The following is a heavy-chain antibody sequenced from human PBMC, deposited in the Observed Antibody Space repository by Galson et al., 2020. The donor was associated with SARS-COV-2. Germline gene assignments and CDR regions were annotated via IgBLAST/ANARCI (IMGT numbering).Heavy chain of an antibody. CDR3: ARGSNKHYDILTGYYNSYYYYMDV. Sequence: SVKVSCKASGGTFSSYAISWVRQAPGQGLEWMGGIIPIFGTANYAQKFQGRVTITADESTSTAYMELSSLRSEDTAVYYCARGSNKHYDILTGYYNSYYYYMDVWGKGTTVTVSS. CDR2: IIPIFGTA. J-gene: IGHJ6*03. D-gene: IGHD3-9*01. V-gene: IGHV1-69*13. CDR1: GGTFSSYA.